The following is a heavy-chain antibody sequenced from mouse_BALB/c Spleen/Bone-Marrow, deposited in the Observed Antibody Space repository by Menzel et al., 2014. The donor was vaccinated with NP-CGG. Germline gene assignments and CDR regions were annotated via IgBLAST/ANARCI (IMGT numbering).Heavy chain of an antibody. J-gene: IGHJ3*01. Sequence: VQLQQSGADLVKPGASVKLSCTASGFNIKDTFMHWVKQRPEQGLEWIGRIDPANGITKYDPKFQGKATITADTSSNTAYLQLSSLTSEDTAVYYCAAYYYGRGGFAYWGQGTLVTVSA. CDR2: IDPANGIT. CDR3: AAYYYGRGGFAY. CDR1: GFNIKDTF. V-gene: IGHV14-3*02. D-gene: IGHD1-1*01.